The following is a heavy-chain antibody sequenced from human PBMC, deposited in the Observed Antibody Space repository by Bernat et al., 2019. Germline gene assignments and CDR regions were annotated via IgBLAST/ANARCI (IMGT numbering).Heavy chain of an antibody. CDR1: GYTFTGYY. J-gene: IGHJ4*02. CDR2: INPNSGGT. Sequence: QVQLVQSGAEVREPGASVKVPCKASGYTFTGYYIHWVRQAPGQGLESMGWINPNSGGTNFAQKFQGRVTMTRDTSISTAYMELSRLRSDDTAVYYCAMTSRSFNGPDYWGQGTLVTVSS. CDR3: AMTSRSFNGPDY. D-gene: IGHD6-6*01. V-gene: IGHV1-2*02.